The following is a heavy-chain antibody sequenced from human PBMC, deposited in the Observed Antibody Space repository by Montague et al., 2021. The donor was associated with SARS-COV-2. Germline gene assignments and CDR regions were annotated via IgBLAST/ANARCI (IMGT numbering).Heavy chain of an antibody. Sequence: SLRLSCAASGFTFRSYAMSWVRQAPGEGLEWVSSISGSGLSTYYADSVKGRFTISRDNSKNTLYLQMNSLRAEDTAVYYCAKVYTDFWSGSYYYMDVWGEGTTVTVSS. CDR3: AKVYTDFWSGSYYYMDV. D-gene: IGHD3-3*01. CDR1: GFTFRSYA. CDR2: ISGSGLST. V-gene: IGHV3-23*01. J-gene: IGHJ6*03.